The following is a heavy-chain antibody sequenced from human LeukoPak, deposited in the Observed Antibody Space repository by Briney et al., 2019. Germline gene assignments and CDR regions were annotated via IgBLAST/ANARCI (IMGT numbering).Heavy chain of an antibody. V-gene: IGHV4-39*07. CDR3: ARGYCSGGSCYSYYYYNYMDV. D-gene: IGHD2-15*01. J-gene: IGHJ6*03. CDR1: GGSISSSSYY. Sequence: GSLRLSCTVSGGSISSSSYYWGWIRQPPGKGLEWIGSIHYSGSTNYNPSLKSRVTISVDTSKNQFSLKLSSVTPADTAVYYCARGYCSGGSCYSYYYYNYMDVWGKGTTVTVSS. CDR2: IHYSGST.